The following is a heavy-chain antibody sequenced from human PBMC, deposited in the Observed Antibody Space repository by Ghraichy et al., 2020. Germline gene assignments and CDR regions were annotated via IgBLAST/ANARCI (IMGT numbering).Heavy chain of an antibody. CDR3: ARDDIVVVPAGIGHFDYYYGMDV. Sequence: GGSLRLSCAASGFTFSSYEMNWVRQAPGKGLEWVSYISSSGSTIYYADSVKGRFTISRDNAKNSLYLQMNSLRAEDTAVYYCARDDIVVVPAGIGHFDYYYGMDVWGQGTTVTVSS. CDR1: GFTFSSYE. D-gene: IGHD2-2*01. J-gene: IGHJ6*02. CDR2: ISSSGSTI. V-gene: IGHV3-48*03.